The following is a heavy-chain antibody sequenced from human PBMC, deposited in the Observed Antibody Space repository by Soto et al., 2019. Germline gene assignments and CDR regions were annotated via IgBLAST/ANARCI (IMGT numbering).Heavy chain of an antibody. J-gene: IGHJ6*02. CDR3: ARVQIYYYYGMDV. CDR1: GYTFTGYY. CDR2: INPNSGGT. V-gene: IGHV1-2*02. Sequence: RASVKVSCKASGYTFTGYYMHWVRQAPGQGLEWMGWINPNSGGTNYAQKFQGRVTMTRVXXXXXAXMXLXXXXSDXTAVYYCARVQIYYYYGMDVWGQGTTVTVSS.